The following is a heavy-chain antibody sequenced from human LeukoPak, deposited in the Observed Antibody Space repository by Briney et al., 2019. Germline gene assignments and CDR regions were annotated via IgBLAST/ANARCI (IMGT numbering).Heavy chain of an antibody. J-gene: IGHJ4*02. D-gene: IGHD2-21*02. Sequence: GSLRLSCAASGFTFSSYAMHWVRQAPGKGLEWVAVISYDGSNKYYADSVKGRFTISRDNSKNTLYLQMNSLRAEDTAVCYCARAIVVVTAIHGGGLDYWGQGTLVTVSS. CDR3: ARAIVVVTAIHGGGLDY. V-gene: IGHV3-30-3*01. CDR1: GFTFSSYA. CDR2: ISYDGSNK.